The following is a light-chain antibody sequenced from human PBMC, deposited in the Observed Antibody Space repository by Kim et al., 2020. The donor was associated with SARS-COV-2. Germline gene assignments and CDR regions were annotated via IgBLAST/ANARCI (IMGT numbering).Light chain of an antibody. CDR3: LLYFDGVHV. Sequence: PGRTGTRPCASNTGAVTSYNFPNWFQQKPGQAPRALIYRTTKRRSWTPARFAGSLLGAKAALTLSGGQPEDEAEYYCLLYFDGVHVFGTGTKVTVL. CDR1: TGAVTSYNF. V-gene: IGLV7-43*01. J-gene: IGLJ1*01. CDR2: RTT.